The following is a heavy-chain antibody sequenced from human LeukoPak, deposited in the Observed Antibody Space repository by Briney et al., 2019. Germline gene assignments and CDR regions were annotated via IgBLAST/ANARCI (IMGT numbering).Heavy chain of an antibody. D-gene: IGHD3-22*01. CDR3: AKEKDDSSGYYYDY. V-gene: IGHV3-30*18. J-gene: IGHJ4*02. CDR1: GFTFSSYG. CDR2: ISYDGSNK. Sequence: GRSLRLSCAASGFTFSSYGMHWVRQAPGKGLEWVAVISYDGSNKYYADSVKGRFTISRDNSKNTLYPQMNSLRAEDTAVYYCAKEKDDSSGYYYDYWGQGTLVTVSS.